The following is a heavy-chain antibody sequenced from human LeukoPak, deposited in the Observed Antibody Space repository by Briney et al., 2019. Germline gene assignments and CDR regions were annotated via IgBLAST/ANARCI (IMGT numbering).Heavy chain of an antibody. D-gene: IGHD6-25*01. Sequence: SETLSLTCGVYGASFSGYYWSWIRQPPGKGLEWIGEINHGGSTNYNPSLKSRVTISIDTSKNHLSLNLSSVTAADTAVYYCARQRSGSSRWFDPWGQGTLVTVSS. CDR1: GASFSGYY. J-gene: IGHJ5*02. CDR2: INHGGST. CDR3: ARQRSGSSRWFDP. V-gene: IGHV4-34*01.